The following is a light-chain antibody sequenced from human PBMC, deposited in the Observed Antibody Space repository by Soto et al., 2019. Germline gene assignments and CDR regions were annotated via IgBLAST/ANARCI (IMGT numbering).Light chain of an antibody. CDR1: SSNIGAGYD. V-gene: IGLV1-40*01. Sequence: QSVLTQPPSVSGAPGQRVTISCTGSSSNIGAGYDVHWYQQRPGTAPKLLIFGNINRPSGVPDRFSASKSGTSASLAITGLQPEDEAEYYCQSYDSGLVGLVFGTGTKLTVL. J-gene: IGLJ2*01. CDR3: QSYDSGLVGLV. CDR2: GNI.